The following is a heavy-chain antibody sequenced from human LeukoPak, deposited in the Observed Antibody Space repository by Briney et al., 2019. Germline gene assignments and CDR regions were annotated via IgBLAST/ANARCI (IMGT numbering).Heavy chain of an antibody. CDR3: AKEGPHRGSYYLNFDY. D-gene: IGHD1-26*01. CDR1: GFTVSSNY. Sequence: GGSLRLSCAASGFTVSSNYMSWVRQAPGKGLEWVSTISRNDDGTYYADSVKGRFTISRDNSKTTVYLQMNSLRVEDTAVYYCAKEGPHRGSYYLNFDYWGQGTLVSVSS. V-gene: IGHV3-23*01. CDR2: ISRNDDGT. J-gene: IGHJ4*02.